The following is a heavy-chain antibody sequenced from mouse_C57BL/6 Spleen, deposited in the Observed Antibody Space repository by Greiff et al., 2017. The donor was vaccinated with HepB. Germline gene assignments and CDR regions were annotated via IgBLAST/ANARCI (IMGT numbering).Heavy chain of an antibody. Sequence: EVQLQESGEGLVKPGGSLKLSCAASGFTFSSYAMSWVRQTPEKRLEWVAYISSGGDYIYYADTVKGRFTISRDNARNTLYLQMSSLKSEDTAMYYCTRDNYYGNLFAYWGQGTLVTVSA. CDR3: TRDNYYGNLFAY. CDR2: ISSGGDYI. V-gene: IGHV5-9-1*02. J-gene: IGHJ3*01. D-gene: IGHD2-1*01. CDR1: GFTFSSYA.